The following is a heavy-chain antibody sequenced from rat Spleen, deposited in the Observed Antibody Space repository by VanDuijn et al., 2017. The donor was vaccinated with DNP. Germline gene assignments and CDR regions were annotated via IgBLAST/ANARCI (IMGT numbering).Heavy chain of an antibody. J-gene: IGHJ2*01. CDR2: INTDSTTI. CDR1: GFNFNDYW. V-gene: IGHV4-2*01. CDR3: AREGNYGAYVTY. Sequence: EVKLVESGGGLVQPGRSLKLSCEASGFNFNDYWMGWVRQAPGKGLEWIGEINTDSTTIQCTPSLKDKFTISRDNAQNTLYLQMNNLGSEDTAIYYCAREGNYGAYVTYWGQGVLVTVSS. D-gene: IGHD1-11*01.